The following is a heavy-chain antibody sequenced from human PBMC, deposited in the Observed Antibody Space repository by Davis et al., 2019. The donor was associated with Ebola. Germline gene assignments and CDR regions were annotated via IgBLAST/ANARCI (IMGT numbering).Heavy chain of an antibody. J-gene: IGHJ2*01. Sequence: GESLKISCAASGFTFSSYAMSWVRQAPGKGLEWVSAISGSGGSTYYADSVKGRFTISRDNSKNTLYLQMNSLRAEDTAVYYCAKDCRLGAWYFDLWGRGTLVTVSS. D-gene: IGHD2-15*01. V-gene: IGHV3-23*01. CDR3: AKDCRLGAWYFDL. CDR2: ISGSGGST. CDR1: GFTFSSYA.